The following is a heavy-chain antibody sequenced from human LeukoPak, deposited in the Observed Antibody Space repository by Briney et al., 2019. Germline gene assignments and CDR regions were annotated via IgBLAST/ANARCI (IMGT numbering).Heavy chain of an antibody. V-gene: IGHV5-51*01. J-gene: IGHJ2*01. CDR2: IYPGDSDT. CDR1: GYSFTSYW. CDR3: ARRLRGCSSTSCQYWYFDL. Sequence: GESLKIPCKGSGYSFTSYWIGWVRQMPGKGLEWMGIIYPGDSDTRYSPSFQGQVTISADKSISTAYLQWSSLKASDTAMYYCARRLRGCSSTSCQYWYFDLWGRGTLVTVSS. D-gene: IGHD2-2*01.